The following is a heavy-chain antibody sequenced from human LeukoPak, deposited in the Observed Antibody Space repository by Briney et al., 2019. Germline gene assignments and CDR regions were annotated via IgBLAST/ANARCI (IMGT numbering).Heavy chain of an antibody. CDR3: ARVHITMIGLPFDY. J-gene: IGHJ4*02. CDR1: GFTFSDYY. CDR2: ISSSGSTI. Sequence: GGSLRLSCAASGFTFSDYYMSWIRQAPGKGLEWVSYISSSGSTIYYADSVKGRFTISRDNGKNLLYLQMNSPRAEDTAVYYCARVHITMIGLPFDYWGQGTLVTVSS. D-gene: IGHD3-22*01. V-gene: IGHV3-11*04.